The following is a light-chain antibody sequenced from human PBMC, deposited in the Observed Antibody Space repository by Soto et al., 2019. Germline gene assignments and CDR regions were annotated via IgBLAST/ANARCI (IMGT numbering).Light chain of an antibody. Sequence: VIPMTQSPSLLAACLGDRVSISCRMSHGISSWLAWYQQKPGKAPELLIYAASTLQSGVPSRFSGSGSGTDFTLTISCLQSEDFATYYCQQYYSCPLTFGGGTKVDIK. CDR1: HGISSW. CDR2: AAS. CDR3: QQYYSCPLT. V-gene: IGKV1D-8*01. J-gene: IGKJ4*01.